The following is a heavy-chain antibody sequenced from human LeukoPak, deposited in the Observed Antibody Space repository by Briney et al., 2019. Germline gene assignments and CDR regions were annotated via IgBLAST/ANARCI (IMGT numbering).Heavy chain of an antibody. CDR3: AKGYSSSWDFDY. CDR2: ISYDGSNK. V-gene: IGHV3-30*18. D-gene: IGHD6-13*01. J-gene: IGHJ4*02. CDR1: GFTFSSYG. Sequence: GGSLRLSCAASGFTFSSYGMHWVRQAPGKGLGWVAVISYDGSNKYYADSVKGRFTISRDNSKNTLYLQMNSLRAEDTAVYYCAKGYSSSWDFDYWGQGTLVTVSS.